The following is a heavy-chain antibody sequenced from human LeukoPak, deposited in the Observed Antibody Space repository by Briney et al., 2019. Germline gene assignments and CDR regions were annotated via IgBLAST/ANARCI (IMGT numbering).Heavy chain of an antibody. CDR1: GGTFISYA. D-gene: IGHD2-2*01. J-gene: IGHJ6*02. CDR3: ASGFCSTSCYYYYGMDV. V-gene: IGHV1-69*13. CDR2: IIPIFGTA. Sequence: SVKVSCKASGGTFISYAISWVRQAPGQGLEWMGGIIPIFGTANYAQKFQGRVTITADESTSTAYMELSSLRSEDTAVYYCASGFCSTSCYYYYGMDVWGQGTTVTVSS.